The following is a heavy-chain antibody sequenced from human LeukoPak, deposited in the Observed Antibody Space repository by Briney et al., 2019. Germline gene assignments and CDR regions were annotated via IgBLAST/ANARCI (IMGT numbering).Heavy chain of an antibody. D-gene: IGHD1-26*01. Sequence: PGGSLRLSCAASGFTFSSYAMHWVRQAPGKGLEWVAVISYDGSNKYYADSVKGRFTISRDNSKNTLYLQMNSLRAEDTAVYYCASPQWSYYYWGQGTLVTVSS. CDR1: GFTFSSYA. J-gene: IGHJ4*02. CDR2: ISYDGSNK. CDR3: ASPQWSYYY. V-gene: IGHV3-30-3*01.